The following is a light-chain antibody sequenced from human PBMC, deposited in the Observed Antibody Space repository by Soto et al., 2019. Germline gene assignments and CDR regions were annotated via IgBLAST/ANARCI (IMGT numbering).Light chain of an antibody. CDR3: SSYTRSSTLG. J-gene: IGLJ2*01. CDR2: DVS. Sequence: QSALTQPASVSGSPGQSITISCTGTSSDVGGYNYVSWYQQHPGKAPKLMIYDVSNRPSGVSNRFSGSKSGNTASLTISGLQAEDEADYYSSSYTRSSTLGFGGGTKLTVL. CDR1: SSDVGGYNY. V-gene: IGLV2-14*01.